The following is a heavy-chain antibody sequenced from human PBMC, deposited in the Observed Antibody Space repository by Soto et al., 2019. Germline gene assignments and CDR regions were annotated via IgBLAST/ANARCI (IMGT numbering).Heavy chain of an antibody. CDR3: ARGASERVTPIYPHYYGMDV. CDR2: IIPIFGTA. D-gene: IGHD1-1*01. Sequence: SVKVSCKASGGTFSSYAISWVRQAPGQGLEWMGGIIPIFGTANYAQKFQGRVTITADESTSTAYMELSSLRSEDTAVYYCARGASERVTPIYPHYYGMDVWGQGTTVTVSS. V-gene: IGHV1-69*13. CDR1: GGTFSSYA. J-gene: IGHJ6*02.